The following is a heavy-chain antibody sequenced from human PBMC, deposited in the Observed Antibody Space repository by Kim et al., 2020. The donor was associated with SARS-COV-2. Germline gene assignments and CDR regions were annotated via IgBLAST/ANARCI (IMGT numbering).Heavy chain of an antibody. J-gene: IGHJ4*02. CDR3: TTDPAAWFHSPSDY. CDR2: IKSKTDGGTT. CDR1: GFTFSNAW. D-gene: IGHD3-10*01. V-gene: IGHV3-15*01. Sequence: GGSLRLSCAASGFTFSNAWMSWVRQAPGKGLEWVGRIKSKTDGGTTDYAAPVKGRFTISRDDSKNTLYLQMNSLKTEDTAVYYCTTDPAAWFHSPSDYWGQGTLVTVSS.